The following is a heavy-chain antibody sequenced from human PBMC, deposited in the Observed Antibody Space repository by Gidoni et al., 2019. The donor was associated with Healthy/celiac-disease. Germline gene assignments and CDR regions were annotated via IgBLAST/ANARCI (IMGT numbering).Heavy chain of an antibody. D-gene: IGHD2-2*01. V-gene: IGHV4-34*01. Sequence: QVQLQQWGAGLLKPSETLSLTCAVYGGSFRGYYWSWIRQPPGKGLELIGEINHSGSTNYNPSLKSRVTISVDTSKNQFSLKLSSVTAADTAVYYCASLSSVVVPAAKGSSFDYWGQGTLVTVSS. CDR2: INHSGST. CDR3: ASLSSVVVPAAKGSSFDY. J-gene: IGHJ4*02. CDR1: GGSFRGYY.